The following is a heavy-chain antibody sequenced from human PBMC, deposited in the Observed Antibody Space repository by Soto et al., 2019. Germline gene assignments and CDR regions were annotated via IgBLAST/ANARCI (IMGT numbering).Heavy chain of an antibody. CDR2: ISGSGGST. D-gene: IGHD6-6*01. J-gene: IGHJ4*02. V-gene: IGHV3-23*01. CDR1: VFTFSSYA. Sequence: VRLSCAASVFTFSSYAMSWVRQAPGKGLEWVSAISGSGGSTYYADSVKSRFTISRDNSKNTLYLQMNSLRAEDTAVYYCAKTKGSSRFDYWGQGTLVTVSS. CDR3: AKTKGSSRFDY.